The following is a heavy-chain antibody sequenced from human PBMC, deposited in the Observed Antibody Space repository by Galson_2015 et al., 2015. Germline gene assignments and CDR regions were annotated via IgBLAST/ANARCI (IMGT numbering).Heavy chain of an antibody. Sequence: SLRLSCAASGFTFRNNAMNWVRQAPGKGLEWVSAISNSGIRTYYAESVKGRFTISRDNSGNTLYLQMNSLRADDTAIYYCAKDEGYCSTTRCSYEYFQHWGQGTLVTVSS. CDR1: GFTFRNNA. CDR3: AKDEGYCSTTRCSYEYFQH. J-gene: IGHJ1*01. V-gene: IGHV3-23*01. CDR2: ISNSGIRT. D-gene: IGHD2-2*01.